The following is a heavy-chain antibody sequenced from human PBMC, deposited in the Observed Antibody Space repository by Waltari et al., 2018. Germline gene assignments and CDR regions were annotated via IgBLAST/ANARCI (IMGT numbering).Heavy chain of an antibody. CDR1: GFTFSSYW. CDR3: ARVVAGGDAFDI. V-gene: IGHV3-7*04. Sequence: EVQLVESGGGLVQPGGSLRLSCAASGFTFSSYWMSWVRQAPGKGLGWVANIKQDGSEKYYVDSVKGRFTISRDNAKNSRYLQMNSLRAEDTAVYYCARVVAGGDAFDIWGQGTMVTVSS. CDR2: IKQDGSEK. J-gene: IGHJ3*02. D-gene: IGHD2-15*01.